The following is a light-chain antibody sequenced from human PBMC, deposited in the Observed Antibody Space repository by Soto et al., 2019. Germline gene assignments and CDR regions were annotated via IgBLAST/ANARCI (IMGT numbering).Light chain of an antibody. CDR1: QYVGSR. V-gene: IGKV3-11*01. CDR2: YMS. CDR3: HQRQSWPRT. Sequence: EIVFTQSPSTLSSSPGETATLSCTASQYVGSRLAWYQHKPGQAPRLLIYYMSKRATGIAARFSGSGSGTDFTLTISSLAPDDFAIYYCHQRQSWPRTFGQGTNVDIK. J-gene: IGKJ1*01.